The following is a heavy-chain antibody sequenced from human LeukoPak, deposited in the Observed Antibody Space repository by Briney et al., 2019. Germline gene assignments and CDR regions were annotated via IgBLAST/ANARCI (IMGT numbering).Heavy chain of an antibody. Sequence: GGSLRLSCAASGFTFSSYGMHWVRQAPGKGLEWVSAISGSGGSTYYADSVKGRFTIYRDNSKNTLYLQMNSLRAEDTAVYYCAKDRGTGVAGSTGWGQGTLVTVSS. D-gene: IGHD6-19*01. CDR2: ISGSGGST. CDR3: AKDRGTGVAGSTG. J-gene: IGHJ4*02. V-gene: IGHV3-23*01. CDR1: GFTFSSYG.